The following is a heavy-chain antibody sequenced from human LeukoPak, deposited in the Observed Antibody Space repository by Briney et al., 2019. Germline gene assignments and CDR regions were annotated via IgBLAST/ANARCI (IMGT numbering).Heavy chain of an antibody. CDR2: IYYSGSTNYNPSLEST. CDR1: GGSISSSSYY. J-gene: IGHJ4*02. CDR3: AREEFYGFWSGYQVPFDY. Sequence: SETLSLTCTVSGGSISSSSYYWGWIRQPPGKGLEWIASIYYSGSTNYNPSLESTNYNPSLESRVTISVDTSKNQFSLRLSSVTAADTAVYYCAREEFYGFWSGYQVPFDYWGQGTLVTVSS. D-gene: IGHD3-3*01. V-gene: IGHV4-39*07.